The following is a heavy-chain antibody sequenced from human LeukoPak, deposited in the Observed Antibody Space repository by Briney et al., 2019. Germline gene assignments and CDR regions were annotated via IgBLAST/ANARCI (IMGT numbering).Heavy chain of an antibody. J-gene: IGHJ4*02. D-gene: IGHD6-19*01. CDR2: IYYSGST. CDR1: GGSISSGGYY. V-gene: IGHV4-31*03. Sequence: SQTLSLTCTVSGGSISSGGYYWSWIRQHPGKGLEWIEYIYYSGSTYYNPSLKSRVTISVDTSKNQFSLKLSSVTAADTAVYYCASNRITVAKFDYWGQGTLVTVSS. CDR3: ASNRITVAKFDY.